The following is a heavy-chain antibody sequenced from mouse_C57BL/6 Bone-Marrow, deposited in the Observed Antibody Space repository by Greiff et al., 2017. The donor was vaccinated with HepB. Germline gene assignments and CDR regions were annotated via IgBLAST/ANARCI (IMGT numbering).Heavy chain of an antibody. CDR2: ISSGSSTI. D-gene: IGHD2-12*01. J-gene: IGHJ3*01. CDR1: GFTFSDYG. CDR3: ARDSPWFAY. V-gene: IGHV5-17*01. Sequence: EVKVEESGGGLVKPGGSLKLSCAASGFTFSDYGMHWVRQAPEKGLEWVAYISSGSSTIYYADTVKGRFTISRDNAKNTLFLQMTSLRSEDTAMYYCARDSPWFAYWGQGTLVTVSA.